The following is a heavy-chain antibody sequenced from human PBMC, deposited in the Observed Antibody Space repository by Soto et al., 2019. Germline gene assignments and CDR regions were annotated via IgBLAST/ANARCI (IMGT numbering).Heavy chain of an antibody. D-gene: IGHD3-22*01. Sequence: GGSLRLSCAASGFTFSSYAMSWVRQAPGKGLEWVSAISGSGGSTYYADSVKGRFTISRDNSKNTLYLQMNSLRAEDTAVYYCAKEKELSSGYYQIFDYWGQGTLVTVSS. V-gene: IGHV3-23*01. CDR3: AKEKELSSGYYQIFDY. J-gene: IGHJ4*02. CDR2: ISGSGGST. CDR1: GFTFSSYA.